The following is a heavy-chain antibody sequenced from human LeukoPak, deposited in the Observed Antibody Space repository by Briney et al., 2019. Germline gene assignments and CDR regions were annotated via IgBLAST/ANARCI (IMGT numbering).Heavy chain of an antibody. CDR3: AKVPRASGPGVDMDV. J-gene: IGHJ6*03. Sequence: SGGSLRLSCAASRFNCNSHAMNWVRQAPGKGLEWISYISISSTSIYYADSVKGRFTISRDIAKNSLYLQMNSLRAEDTAVYYCAKVPRASGPGVDMDVWGKGTTVTVSS. V-gene: IGHV3-48*04. CDR1: RFNCNSHA. CDR2: ISISSTSI. D-gene: IGHD3-3*01.